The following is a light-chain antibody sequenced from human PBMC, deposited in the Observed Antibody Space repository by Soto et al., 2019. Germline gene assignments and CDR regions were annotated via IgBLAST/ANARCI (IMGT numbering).Light chain of an antibody. CDR1: HSLVDSGGNTY. CDR3: MQGTLWPWT. CDR2: EVS. V-gene: IGKV2-30*01. J-gene: IGKJ1*01. Sequence: DVVMTQSPLSLHVTLGQPASISCSSRHSLVDSGGNTYFNWYQQRPGQPPRRLIYEVSNRDSGVPDRFSGSGSGTDFTLKISRVEAEDVGVYYCMQGTLWPWTFGQGTKVDNK.